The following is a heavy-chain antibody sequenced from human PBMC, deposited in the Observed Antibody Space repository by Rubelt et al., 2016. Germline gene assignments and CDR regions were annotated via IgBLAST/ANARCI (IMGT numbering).Heavy chain of an antibody. CDR3: ARGAGGRYFDWYDAFDI. D-gene: IGHD3-9*01. J-gene: IGHJ3*02. CDR2: ISAYNGNT. V-gene: IGHV1-3*01. CDR1: GYTFTSYA. Sequence: QVQLVQSGAEVKKPGASVKVSCKASGYTFTSYAMHWVRQAPGQRLEWMGWISAYNGNTNYAQKFQGRATMTRDTSISTAYMELSRLRADDTAVYYCARGAGGRYFDWYDAFDIWGQGTMVTVSS.